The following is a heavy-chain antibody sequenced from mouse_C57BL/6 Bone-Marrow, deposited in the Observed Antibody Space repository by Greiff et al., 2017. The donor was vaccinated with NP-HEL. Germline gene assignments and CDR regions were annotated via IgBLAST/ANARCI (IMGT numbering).Heavy chain of an antibody. CDR1: GYSITSDY. D-gene: IGHD1-1*01. CDR2: ISYSGST. CDR3: ARFSGSSYNYYAMDY. J-gene: IGHJ4*01. V-gene: IGHV3-8*01. Sequence: EVKLQQSGPGLAKPSQTLSLTCSVTGYSITSDYWNWIRKFPGNKLEYMGYISYSGSTYYNPSLKSRISITRDTSKNQYYLQLNSVTTEDTATYYCARFSGSSYNYYAMDYWGQGTSVTVSS.